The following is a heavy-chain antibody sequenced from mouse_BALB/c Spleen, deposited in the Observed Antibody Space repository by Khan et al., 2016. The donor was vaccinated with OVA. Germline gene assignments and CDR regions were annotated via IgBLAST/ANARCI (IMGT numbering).Heavy chain of an antibody. CDR1: GFSLTSYG. CDR3: ARPYDGSAWFTY. V-gene: IGHV2-9*02. Sequence: VQLVESGPGLVAPSQSLSIICTVSGFSLTSYGVHWVRQPPGKGLEWLGVMWAGGSTNYNSALMSSLSTCIDNPKCQVFLKINSLQTDDTAVYYCARPYDGSAWFTYWGQGTMVTVAA. CDR2: MWAGGST. D-gene: IGHD1-1*01. J-gene: IGHJ3*01.